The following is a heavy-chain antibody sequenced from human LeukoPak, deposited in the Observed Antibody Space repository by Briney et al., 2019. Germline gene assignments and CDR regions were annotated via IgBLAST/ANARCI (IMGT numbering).Heavy chain of an antibody. CDR2: IKSKTDGGTT. D-gene: IGHD6-19*01. Sequence: GGSLRLSCAASGFTFSNAWMSWVRHAPGKGLEWVGRIKSKTDGGTTDYAAPVKGRFTISRDDSKNTLYLQMNSLKTEDTAVYYCTTRPRGYSSGYIFDYWGQGTLVTVSS. V-gene: IGHV3-15*01. J-gene: IGHJ4*02. CDR3: TTRPRGYSSGYIFDY. CDR1: GFTFSNAW.